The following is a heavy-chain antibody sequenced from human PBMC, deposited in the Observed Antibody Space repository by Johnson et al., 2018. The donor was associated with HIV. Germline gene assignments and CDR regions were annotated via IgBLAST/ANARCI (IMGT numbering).Heavy chain of an antibody. V-gene: IGHV3-20*04. CDR3: ARESLDAFDI. CDR2: INWNGRST. J-gene: IGHJ3*02. Sequence: VQLVESGGGLVQPGGSLRLSCAASGFTFSSYWMSWVRQVPGKGLEWVSGINWNGRSTGYADSVKGRFTISRDNAKNSLYLQMDSLRAEDTALYYCARESLDAFDIWGQGTMVTVSS. CDR1: GFTFSSYW.